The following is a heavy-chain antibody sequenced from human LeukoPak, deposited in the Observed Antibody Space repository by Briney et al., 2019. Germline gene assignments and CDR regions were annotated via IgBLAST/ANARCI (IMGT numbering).Heavy chain of an antibody. CDR2: IHYGGNT. V-gene: IGHV4-59*01. CDR3: AIDLHLGWFDS. D-gene: IGHD7-27*01. Sequence: KPSETLSLTCTVSGDSINSYYWNWIRQPPGKGLEWIGYIHYGGNTNYNPSLNSRVTISLDTSRKFFSLNLSSVTAADTAVYYCAIDLHLGWFDSWGQGTLVHVSS. CDR1: GDSINSYY. J-gene: IGHJ5*01.